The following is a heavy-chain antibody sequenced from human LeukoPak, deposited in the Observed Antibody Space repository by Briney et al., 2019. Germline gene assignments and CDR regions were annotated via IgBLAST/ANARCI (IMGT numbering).Heavy chain of an antibody. Sequence: GGSLRLSCAASGFTFSNYWMSWVRQAPGKGLEWVANIKQDGSEKSYVDSVKGRFTISRDNAENSLYLQMNSLRSEDTAVYYCARGPPLNRYCSSTSCPRGYYYYGMDVWGQGTTVTVSS. D-gene: IGHD2-2*01. CDR1: GFTFSNYW. J-gene: IGHJ6*02. CDR2: IKQDGSEK. CDR3: ARGPPLNRYCSSTSCPRGYYYYGMDV. V-gene: IGHV3-7*03.